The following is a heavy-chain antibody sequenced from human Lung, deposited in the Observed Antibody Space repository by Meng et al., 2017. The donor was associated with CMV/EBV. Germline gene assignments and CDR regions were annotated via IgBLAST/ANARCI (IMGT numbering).Heavy chain of an antibody. J-gene: IGHJ3*02. D-gene: IGHD3-16*01. CDR1: GYTFTGYY. CDR2: INPNSGGT. CDR3: ARRQGDLRNALDI. V-gene: IGHV1-2*02. Sequence: ASXXVSXKASGYTFTGYYIHWVRQAPGQGLEWMGSINPNSGGTKYAQKFQGRVTLTRDASISTVYMELSRLKTDDTAVYYCARRQGDLRNALDIWGQGPEVTVSS.